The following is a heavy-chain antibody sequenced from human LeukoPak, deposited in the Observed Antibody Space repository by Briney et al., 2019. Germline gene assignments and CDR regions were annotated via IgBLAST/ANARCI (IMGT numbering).Heavy chain of an antibody. CDR1: GFTFSSHG. D-gene: IGHD6-6*01. J-gene: IGHJ4*02. CDR2: ISGSSATT. CDR3: AKGQERTRIAARPSAFDF. V-gene: IGHV3-23*01. Sequence: GGSLRLSCAASGFTFSSHGMNWVRQAPGKGLEWVSTISGSSATTYYADSVKGRFTISRDNSKNPLYLQMNTLRAEDTAIYYCAKGQERTRIAARPSAFDFWGQGTLVTVSS.